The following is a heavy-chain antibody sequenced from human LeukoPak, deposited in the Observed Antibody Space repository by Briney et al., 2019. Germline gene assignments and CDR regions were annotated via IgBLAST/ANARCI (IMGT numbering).Heavy chain of an antibody. CDR3: AGGVTGTLYYYYMDV. Sequence: ASVKVSCKASGYTFTGYYMHWVRQAPGQGLEWMGWINPNSGGTNYAQKFQGRVTMTRDTSISTAYMELSRLRSDDTAVYYCAGGVTGTLYYYYMDVWGKGTTVTVSS. CDR2: INPNSGGT. J-gene: IGHJ6*03. V-gene: IGHV1-2*02. D-gene: IGHD1-20*01. CDR1: GYTFTGYY.